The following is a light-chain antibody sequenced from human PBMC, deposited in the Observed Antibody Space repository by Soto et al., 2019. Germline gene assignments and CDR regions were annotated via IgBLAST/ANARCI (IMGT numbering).Light chain of an antibody. J-gene: IGLJ1*01. V-gene: IGLV2-14*01. CDR3: SSYTSSSTRV. Sequence: QSALTQPASVSGSPGQSITISCTGTSSDVGGYNYVSWHQQHPGKAPKLMIYEVSNRPSGVSDRFSGSKSGDTASLTISGLQAEDEADYCCSSYTSSSTRVFGTGTKVTVL. CDR1: SSDVGGYNY. CDR2: EVS.